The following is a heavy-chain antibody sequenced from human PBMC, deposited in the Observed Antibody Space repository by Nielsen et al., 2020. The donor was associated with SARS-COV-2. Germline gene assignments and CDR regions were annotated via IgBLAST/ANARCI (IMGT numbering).Heavy chain of an antibody. J-gene: IGHJ3*02. CDR1: GGSISSYY. CDR2: IYYSGST. D-gene: IGHD3-22*01. Sequence: SETLSLTCTVSGGSISSYYWSWIRQPPGKGLEWIGYIYYSGSTNYNPSLKSRVTISVDTSKNQFSLKLSSVTAADTAVYYCAREQIGRSAFDIWGQGTMVTVSS. CDR3: AREQIGRSAFDI. V-gene: IGHV4-59*12.